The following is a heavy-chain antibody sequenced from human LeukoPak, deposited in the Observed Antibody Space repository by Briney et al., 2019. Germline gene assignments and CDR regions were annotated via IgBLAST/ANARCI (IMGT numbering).Heavy chain of an antibody. Sequence: SETLSLTCAVYGGSFSGYYWSWIRQPPGKGLEWVGEINHSGSTNYNPSLKSRVTISVDTSKNQFSLKLSSVTAADTAVYYCARARRLYYYDSSYYSDYWGQGTLVTVSS. J-gene: IGHJ4*02. CDR2: INHSGST. D-gene: IGHD3-22*01. CDR1: GGSFSGYY. CDR3: ARARRLYYYDSSYYSDY. V-gene: IGHV4-34*01.